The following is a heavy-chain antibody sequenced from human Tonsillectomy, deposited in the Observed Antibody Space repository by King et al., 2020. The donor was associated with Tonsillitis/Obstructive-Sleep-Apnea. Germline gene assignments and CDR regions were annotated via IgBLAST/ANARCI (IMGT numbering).Heavy chain of an antibody. J-gene: IGHJ2*01. CDR2: IYYSGST. V-gene: IGHV4-39*01. D-gene: IGHD3-16*01. CDR3: ARLWGSDWYFYL. Sequence: QLQESGPGLVKPSETLSLTCTVSGGSISSSSYYWGWIRQPPGKGLEWIGSIYYSGSTYYNPSLKSRVTISVDTSKKHFSLKLSSVTAADTAVYYCARLWGSDWYFYLWGRGTLVTVSS. CDR1: GGSISSSSYY.